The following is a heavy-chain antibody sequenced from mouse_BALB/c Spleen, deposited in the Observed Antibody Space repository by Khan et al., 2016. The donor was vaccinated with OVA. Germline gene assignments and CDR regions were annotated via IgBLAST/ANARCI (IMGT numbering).Heavy chain of an antibody. CDR2: IDPENGDT. D-gene: IGHD2-3*01. V-gene: IGHV14-1*02. CDR3: ARDGYSPWFAY. J-gene: IGHJ3*01. Sequence: VQLKQSGAELVRPGALVKLSCKASGFNIKDYYMHWVKQRPEQGLVWIGRIDPENGDTIYDPKFQGKASITSDTSSNTAYLQLSSLTSEDTAVYYCARDGYSPWFAYWGHGTLVTVSA. CDR1: GFNIKDYY.